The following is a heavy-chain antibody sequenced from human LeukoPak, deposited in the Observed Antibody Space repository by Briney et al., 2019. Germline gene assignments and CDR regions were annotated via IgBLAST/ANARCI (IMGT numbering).Heavy chain of an antibody. D-gene: IGHD3-16*02. CDR1: GGTFSSYA. J-gene: IGHJ4*02. Sequence: WASVKVSCKASGGTFSSYAISWVRQAPGQGLEWMGRIIPILGIANNAQKFQGRLTITADVSTSTAYMELTSLRSEDTAMYYCATYDYVWGTYRYSSEDWGQGTLVTVSS. V-gene: IGHV1-69*04. CDR3: ATYDYVWGTYRYSSED. CDR2: IIPILGIA.